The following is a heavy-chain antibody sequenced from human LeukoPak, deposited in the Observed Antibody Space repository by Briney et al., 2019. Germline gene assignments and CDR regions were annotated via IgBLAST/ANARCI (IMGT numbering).Heavy chain of an antibody. D-gene: IGHD3-22*01. CDR2: SNAGNGNT. CDR3: ARVGDYYDSSGYYL. CDR1: GYTFTSYA. J-gene: IGHJ4*02. Sequence: ASVKVSCKAFGYTFTSYAMHWVRQAPGQRLEWMGWSNAGNGNTKCSQEFQGRVTMTTDTSTSTAYMELRSLRSNDTAVYYCARVGDYYDSSGYYLWGQGTLVTVSS. V-gene: IGHV1-3*02.